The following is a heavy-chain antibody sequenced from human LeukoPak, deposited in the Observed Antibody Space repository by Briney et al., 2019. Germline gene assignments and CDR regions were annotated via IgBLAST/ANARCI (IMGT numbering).Heavy chain of an antibody. CDR2: ISDTGGST. D-gene: IGHD4-11*01. J-gene: IGHJ4*02. V-gene: IGHV3-23*01. CDR3: AKGLPYFDY. Sequence: GGSLRLSRAASGFTFSTHAMSWVRQAPGRGLEGVSAISDTGGSTYYADSVKGRFTIFRDNSKNTLYLQMNSLRAEDTAVYYCAKGLPYFDYWGQGTLVTVSS. CDR1: GFTFSTHA.